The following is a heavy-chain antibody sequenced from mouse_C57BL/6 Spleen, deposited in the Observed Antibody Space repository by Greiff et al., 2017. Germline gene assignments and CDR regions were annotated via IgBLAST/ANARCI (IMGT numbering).Heavy chain of an antibody. V-gene: IGHV7-3*01. Sequence: EVHLVESGGGLVQPGGSLSLSCAASGFTFTDYYMSWVRQPPGKALEWLGFIRNKANGYTTEYSASVKGRFTISRDNSQSILYLQMNALRAEDSATYYCARREGWLLYYAMDYWGQGTSVTVSS. J-gene: IGHJ4*01. CDR3: ARREGWLLYYAMDY. CDR2: IRNKANGYTT. CDR1: GFTFTDYY. D-gene: IGHD2-3*01.